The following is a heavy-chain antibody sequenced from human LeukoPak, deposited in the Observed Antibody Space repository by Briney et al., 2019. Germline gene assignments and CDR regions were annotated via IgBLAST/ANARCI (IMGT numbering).Heavy chain of an antibody. CDR2: IYYSGST. CDR1: GGSISSGGYY. D-gene: IGHD3-16*01. Sequence: PSETLSLTCTVSGGSISSGGYYWSWIRQHPGKGLEWIGYIYYSGSTYYNPSLKSRVTISVDRSKNQFSLKLSSVTAADTAVYYCARGGGTDAFDIWGQGTMVTISS. J-gene: IGHJ3*02. V-gene: IGHV4-31*03. CDR3: ARGGGTDAFDI.